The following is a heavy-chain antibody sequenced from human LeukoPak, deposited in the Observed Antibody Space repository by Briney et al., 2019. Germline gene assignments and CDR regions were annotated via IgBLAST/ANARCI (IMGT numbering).Heavy chain of an antibody. D-gene: IGHD5-18*01. J-gene: IGHJ4*02. CDR1: GGTFSSYA. V-gene: IGHV1-69*01. Sequence: GSSVKVSCKASGGTFSSYAISWVRQAPGQGLEGMGGIIPIFGTANYAQKFQGRVTITADESTSTAYMELSSLRSEDTAVYYCAGSGYSYGYYWGQGTLVTVSS. CDR2: IIPIFGTA. CDR3: AGSGYSYGYY.